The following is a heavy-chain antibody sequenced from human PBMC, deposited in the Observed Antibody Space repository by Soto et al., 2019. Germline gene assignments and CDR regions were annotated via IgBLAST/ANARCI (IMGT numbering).Heavy chain of an antibody. J-gene: IGHJ6*02. CDR3: ARVLTVTPTYYYYYGMDV. CDR2: MNPNSGNT. V-gene: IGHV1-8*01. D-gene: IGHD4-17*01. Sequence: ASVKVSCKASGYTFTSYDINWVRQATGQGLEWMGWMNPNSGNTGYAQKFQGRVTMTRNTSISTAYMELSSLRSEDTAVYYCARVLTVTPTYYYYYGMDVWGQGTTVTVSS. CDR1: GYTFTSYD.